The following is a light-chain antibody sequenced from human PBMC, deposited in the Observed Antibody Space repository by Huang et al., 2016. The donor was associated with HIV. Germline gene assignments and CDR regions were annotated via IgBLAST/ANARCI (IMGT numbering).Light chain of an antibody. CDR3: MQALQTPT. J-gene: IGKJ1*01. CDR1: QSLLHSDGYYY. CDR2: LGS. V-gene: IGKV2-28*01. Sequence: DGGMTQSPLSLPVTPGEPASISCRSSQSLLHSDGYYYLDWYLQKPGQSPQLLIYLGSNRASGVPDRFSGSGSGTDFKLKISRVEAEDVGVYYCMQALQTPTFGQGTKVEIK.